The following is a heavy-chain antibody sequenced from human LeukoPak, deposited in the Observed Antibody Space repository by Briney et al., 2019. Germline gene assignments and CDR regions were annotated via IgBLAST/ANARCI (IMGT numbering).Heavy chain of an antibody. CDR2: ISSSGSTK. J-gene: IGHJ4*02. CDR3: ARDRSSTAAPSLTY. CDR1: GFTFSSYG. V-gene: IGHV3-48*02. D-gene: IGHD6-13*01. Sequence: PGGSLRLSCAASGFTFSSYGINWVRLAPGKGLKWISHISSSGSTKYCADSVKGRFTISRDNAKNSLYLQMNSLRDEDTAVYYCARDRSSTAAPSLTYWGQGTLVTVSS.